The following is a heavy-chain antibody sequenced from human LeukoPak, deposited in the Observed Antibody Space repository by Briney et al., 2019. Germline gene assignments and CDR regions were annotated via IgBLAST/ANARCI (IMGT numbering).Heavy chain of an antibody. CDR3: ARWGSHYYYYYLDV. D-gene: IGHD3-16*01. J-gene: IGHJ6*03. Sequence: PGGSLRLSCAASGFTFSSYWMSWVRQAPGKGLEWVSGITGNGATTYYADSVKGRFTISRDNSRNTVYLQMNSLRAEDTAVYYCARWGSHYYYYYLDVWGKGTTVTISS. CDR1: GFTFSSYW. V-gene: IGHV3-23*01. CDR2: ITGNGATT.